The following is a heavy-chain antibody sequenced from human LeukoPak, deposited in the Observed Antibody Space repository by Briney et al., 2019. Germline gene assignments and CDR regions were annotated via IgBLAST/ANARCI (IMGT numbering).Heavy chain of an antibody. Sequence: ASVKVSCKASGYTFTSYGISWARQAPGQGLEWMGWISAYNGNTNYAQKLQGRVTMTTDTSTSTAYMELRSLRSDDTAVYYCARSYGSGSYYTNYYGMDVWGQGTTVTVSS. V-gene: IGHV1-18*01. CDR2: ISAYNGNT. D-gene: IGHD3-10*01. CDR3: ARSYGSGSYYTNYYGMDV. J-gene: IGHJ6*02. CDR1: GYTFTSYG.